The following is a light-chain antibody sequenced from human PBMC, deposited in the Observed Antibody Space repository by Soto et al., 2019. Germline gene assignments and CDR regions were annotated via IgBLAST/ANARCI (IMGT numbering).Light chain of an antibody. J-gene: IGLJ2*01. CDR3: CSYAGSSTVV. Sequence: QLVLTQPASVSGSPGQSITISCTGTSSDVGSYNLVSWYQQHPGKAPKLMSYEGSKRPSGVSDRFSGSKSGNTASLTISGLQAEDEADYYCCSYAGSSTVVFGGGTKLTVL. V-gene: IGLV2-23*01. CDR1: SSDVGSYNL. CDR2: EGS.